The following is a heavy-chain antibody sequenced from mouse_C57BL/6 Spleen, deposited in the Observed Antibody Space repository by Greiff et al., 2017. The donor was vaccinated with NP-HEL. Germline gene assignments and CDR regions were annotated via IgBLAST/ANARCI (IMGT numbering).Heavy chain of an antibody. CDR2: IDPETGGT. Sequence: QVQLQQSGAELVRPGASVTLSCTASGYTFTDYEMHWVKQTPVHGLEWIGAIDPETGGTAYNQKFKGKAILTADKSSSTAYMELRSLTSEDSAVYYCASTMVTPFAYWGQGTLVTVSA. J-gene: IGHJ3*01. CDR1: GYTFTDYE. D-gene: IGHD2-2*01. CDR3: ASTMVTPFAY. V-gene: IGHV1-15*01.